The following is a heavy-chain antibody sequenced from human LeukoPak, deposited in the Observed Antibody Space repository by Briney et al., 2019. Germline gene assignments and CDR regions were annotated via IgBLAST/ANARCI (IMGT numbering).Heavy chain of an antibody. V-gene: IGHV4-59*01. D-gene: IGHD3-22*01. Sequence: PSETLSLTCTVSGGSISSYYWSWIRQPPGKGLEWIGYIYYSGSTNYNPSLKSRVTISVDTSKNQFSLELSSVTAADTAVYYCARSDYYDSSGYYSVDCWGQGTLVTVSS. CDR3: ARSDYYDSSGYYSVDC. J-gene: IGHJ4*02. CDR1: GGSISSYY. CDR2: IYYSGST.